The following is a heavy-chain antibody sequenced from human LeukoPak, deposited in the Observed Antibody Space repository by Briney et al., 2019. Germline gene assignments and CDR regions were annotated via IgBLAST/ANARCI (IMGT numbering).Heavy chain of an antibody. CDR2: ICTSGST. J-gene: IGHJ3*02. D-gene: IGHD2-2*01. Sequence: PSETLSLTCTVSGGSISSYYWSWIRQPPGKGLEWIGYICTSGSTNYNPSLKSRVTISVDTSKNQFSLKLSSVTAADTAVYYCARLLSGAFDIWGQGTMVTVSS. V-gene: IGHV4-4*09. CDR1: GGSISSYY. CDR3: ARLLSGAFDI.